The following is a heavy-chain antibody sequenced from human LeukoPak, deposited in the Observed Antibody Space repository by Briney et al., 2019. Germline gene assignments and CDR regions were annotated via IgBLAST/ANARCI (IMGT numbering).Heavy chain of an antibody. J-gene: IGHJ5*02. CDR3: ARDKGVVGTLAP. Sequence: GGSLRLSCAASRFMFSSYWMSWVRQAPEKGLEWVANIKEDGSEKYFVDSVKGRFTISRDNARNSLYLQMNSLRAEDTAIYYCARDKGVVGTLAPWGQGTLVTVSS. CDR2: IKEDGSEK. V-gene: IGHV3-7*01. CDR1: RFMFSSYW. D-gene: IGHD2-21*01.